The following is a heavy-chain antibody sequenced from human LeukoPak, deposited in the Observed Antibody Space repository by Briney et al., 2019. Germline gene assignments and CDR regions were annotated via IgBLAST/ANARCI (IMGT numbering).Heavy chain of an antibody. CDR1: RFSFSSYA. D-gene: IGHD3-10*01. CDR2: ISYDGSNK. J-gene: IGHJ4*02. CDR3: ARGAPRGYFDY. Sequence: PGGSLRLSCAASRFSFSSYAMHWVRQAPGKGLEWVAVISYDGSNKYYADSVKGRFTISRDNSKNTLYLQMNSLRAEDTAVYYCARGAPRGYFDYWGQGTLVTVSS. V-gene: IGHV3-30-3*01.